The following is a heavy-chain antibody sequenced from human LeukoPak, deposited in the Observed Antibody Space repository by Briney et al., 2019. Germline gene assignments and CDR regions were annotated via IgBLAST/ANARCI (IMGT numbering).Heavy chain of an antibody. D-gene: IGHD3-22*01. J-gene: IGHJ4*02. CDR2: ISSSSSYI. CDR3: ARGSRGYYDSSGYGRDY. CDR1: GFTFSSYS. Sequence: GGSLRLSCAASGFTFSSYSMNWVRQAPGKGLEWVSSISSSSSYIYYADSVKGRFTISRDNAKNSLYLQMNSLRAEDTAVYYCARGSRGYYDSSGYGRDYWGQGTLVTVSS. V-gene: IGHV3-21*01.